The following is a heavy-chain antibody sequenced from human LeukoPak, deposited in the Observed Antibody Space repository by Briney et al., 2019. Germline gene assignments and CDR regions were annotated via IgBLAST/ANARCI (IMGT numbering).Heavy chain of an antibody. CDR3: ARVLHKRNYDSSDYYGY. V-gene: IGHV3-48*01. D-gene: IGHD3-22*01. J-gene: IGHJ4*02. CDR2: ISSGSSTI. Sequence: GGSLRLSCAASGFTFSSYSMNWVRQAPGKGLEWISYISSGSSTIYYADSVKGRFTISRDNAKNSLYLQMNSLRAEDTAVYYCARVLHKRNYDSSDYYGYWGQGTLVTASS. CDR1: GFTFSSYS.